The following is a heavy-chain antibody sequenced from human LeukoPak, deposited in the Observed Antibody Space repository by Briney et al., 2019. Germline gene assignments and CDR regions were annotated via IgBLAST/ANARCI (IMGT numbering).Heavy chain of an antibody. Sequence: PGGSLRLSCAASGFTFSTYWMSWARQAPGKGPEWVAYIKQDGSEKDYVDSVKGRFTISRGNVKNTLYLQMNSLRAEDTAVYYCANGPDGSIAAAGTHLGYWGQGTLVTVSS. CDR2: IKQDGSEK. J-gene: IGHJ4*02. V-gene: IGHV3-7*01. CDR3: ANGPDGSIAAAGTHLGY. D-gene: IGHD6-13*01. CDR1: GFTFSTYW.